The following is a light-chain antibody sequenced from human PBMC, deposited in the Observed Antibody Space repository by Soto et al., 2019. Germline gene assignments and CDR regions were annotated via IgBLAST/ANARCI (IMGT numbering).Light chain of an antibody. Sequence: EIVLTQSPGTLSLSPGERATLSCRASQSVNSIYLAWYQQKPGQAPRLLIYGASTRATGIPARFSGSGSGTEFTLTISSLQSEDFAVYYCQQYNNWPQTFGQGTKVEIK. CDR3: QQYNNWPQT. CDR1: QSVNSIY. J-gene: IGKJ1*01. V-gene: IGKV3-15*01. CDR2: GAS.